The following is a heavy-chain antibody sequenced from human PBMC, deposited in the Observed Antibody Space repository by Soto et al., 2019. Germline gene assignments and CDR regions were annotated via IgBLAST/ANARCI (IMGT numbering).Heavy chain of an antibody. J-gene: IGHJ5*02. CDR1: GFTVSSNY. CDR2: IYSGGST. CDR3: ARVHSDYGDYVGGSDWFDP. V-gene: IGHV3-66*01. Sequence: GGSLRLSCAASGFTVSSNYMSWVRQAPGKGLEWVSVIYSGGSTYYADSVKGRFTISRDNSKKTLYLQMNSLRAEETAVYYCARVHSDYGDYVGGSDWFDPWGQGTLVTVSS. D-gene: IGHD4-17*01.